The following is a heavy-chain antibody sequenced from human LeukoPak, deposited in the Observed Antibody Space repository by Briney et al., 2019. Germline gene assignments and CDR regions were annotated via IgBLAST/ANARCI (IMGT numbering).Heavy chain of an antibody. J-gene: IGHJ4*02. CDR1: GYTFTSYG. D-gene: IGHD5-12*01. CDR3: ARDRGRYSGHEGADY. CDR2: ISAYNGNT. Sequence: ASVKVSCKASGYTFTSYGISWVRQAPGQGLEWMGWISAYNGNTNYAQKLQGRVTMTTDTSTSTAYMELRSLRSDDTAVYYCARDRGRYSGHEGADYWGQGTLVTVSS. V-gene: IGHV1-18*01.